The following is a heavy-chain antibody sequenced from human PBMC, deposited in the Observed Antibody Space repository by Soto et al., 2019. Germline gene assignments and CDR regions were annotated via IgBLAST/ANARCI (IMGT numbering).Heavy chain of an antibody. Sequence: SETLSLTCTVSGGSISSSSYYWGWIRQPPGKGLEWIGSIYYSGSTYYNPSLKSRVTISVDTSKNQFSLKLSSVTAADTAVYYCERPREYGDYVGWLDPWGQGTLVTVSS. J-gene: IGHJ5*02. CDR3: ERPREYGDYVGWLDP. CDR2: IYYSGST. D-gene: IGHD4-17*01. CDR1: GGSISSSSYY. V-gene: IGHV4-39*01.